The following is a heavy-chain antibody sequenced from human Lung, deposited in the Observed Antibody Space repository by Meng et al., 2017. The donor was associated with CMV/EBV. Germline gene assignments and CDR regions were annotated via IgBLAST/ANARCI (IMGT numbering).Heavy chain of an antibody. J-gene: IGHJ3*02. CDR3: ARGCSSTSCYSDGFDI. D-gene: IGHD2-2*01. CDR2: ISSSSSYI. V-gene: IGHV3-21*01. Sequence: GESLKISCAASGFTFSSYSMNWVRQAPGKGLEWVSSISSSSSYIDYADSVKGRFTISRDNAKNSLYLQMNSLRAEDTAAYYCARGCSSTSCYSDGFDIWGQGTMVTVSS. CDR1: GFTFSSYS.